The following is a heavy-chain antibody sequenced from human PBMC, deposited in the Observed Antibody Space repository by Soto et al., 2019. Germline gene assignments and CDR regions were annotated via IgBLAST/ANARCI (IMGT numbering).Heavy chain of an antibody. CDR1: GYSFTSYG. CDR2: ISGHNGNT. V-gene: IGHV1-18*04. J-gene: IGHJ4*01. D-gene: IGHD3-22*01. CDR3: ARHRFNYYDDTVYYYFDY. Sequence: ASVKVSCKASGYSFTSYGISWVRQAPGQGPEWMGWISGHNGNTNHPQSLQGRVTMTTGTSRNTAYMELRSLRSDDTAVYYYARHRFNYYDDTVYYYFDYWG.